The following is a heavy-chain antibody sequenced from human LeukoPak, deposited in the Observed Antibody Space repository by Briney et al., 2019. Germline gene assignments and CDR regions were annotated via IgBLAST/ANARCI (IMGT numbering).Heavy chain of an antibody. CDR3: AKDLDYGDYPDY. J-gene: IGHJ4*02. D-gene: IGHD4-17*01. V-gene: IGHV3-23*01. CDR1: GFTVSSNY. CDR2: ISGSGGST. Sequence: PGGSLRLSCAASGFTVSSNYMRWVRQAPGKGLEWVSAISGSGGSTYYAHSVKGWFTISRDNSKNTLYLQMNSLRAGDTAVYYCAKDLDYGDYPDYWGQGTLVTVSS.